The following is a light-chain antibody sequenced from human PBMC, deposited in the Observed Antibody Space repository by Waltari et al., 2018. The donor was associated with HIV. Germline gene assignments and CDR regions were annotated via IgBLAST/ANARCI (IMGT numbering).Light chain of an antibody. J-gene: IGLJ3*02. CDR2: EVN. CDR1: SSDVRSYNL. CDR3: CSYAGSSTLV. V-gene: IGLV2-23*02. Sequence: QSALTHPASVSGSPRQSITISCTGTSSDVRSYNLVSWYQQHPGKAPKLMIYEVNKRPSGVSNRFSGSKSGNTASLTISGLQAEDEADYYCCSYAGSSTLVFGGGTKLTVL.